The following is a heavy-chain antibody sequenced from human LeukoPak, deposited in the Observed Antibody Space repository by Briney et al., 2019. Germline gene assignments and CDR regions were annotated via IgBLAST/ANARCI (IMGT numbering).Heavy chain of an antibody. D-gene: IGHD1-26*01. J-gene: IGHJ4*02. CDR3: ARETGGSSIDY. CDR1: GGSISSSTHY. V-gene: IGHV4-39*01. Sequence: PSETLSLTCTVSGGSISSSTHYWNWIRLPPGKGPEWIGSIYYSGTAYYSPSLKSRVTISVDTSTNQFSLRLTSVTAADTAVYYCARETGGSSIDYWGQGTLVTVSS. CDR2: IYYSGTA.